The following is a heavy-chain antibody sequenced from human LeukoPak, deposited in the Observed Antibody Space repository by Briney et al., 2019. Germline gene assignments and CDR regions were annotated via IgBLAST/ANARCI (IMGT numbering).Heavy chain of an antibody. CDR2: VSPYDSDT. Sequence: PGESLKISCKGSGYSFTSYWIGWVRQVPGKGLEWMGIVSPYDSDTRYSPSFQGQVSISAEKSISTAYLQWSSLKASDSAIYYCAVAVAASFYFDFWGRGTLVTVSS. CDR3: AVAVAASFYFDF. V-gene: IGHV5-51*01. D-gene: IGHD6-19*01. J-gene: IGHJ4*02. CDR1: GYSFTSYW.